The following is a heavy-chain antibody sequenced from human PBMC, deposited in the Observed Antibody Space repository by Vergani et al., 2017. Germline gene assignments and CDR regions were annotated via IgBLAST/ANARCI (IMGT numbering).Heavy chain of an antibody. Sequence: EVQLLESGGGLVQPGGSLRLSCAASGFTFSSYAMSWVRQAPGKGLEWVSAISGGCGSTYYADSVKGRFTISRDNSKNTLYLQMNSLRAEDTAVYYCAKXEPISGSYYNDPRDYFDYWGQGTLVTVSS. CDR1: GFTFSSYA. V-gene: IGHV3-23*01. J-gene: IGHJ4*02. CDR3: AKXEPISGSYYNDPRDYFDY. CDR2: ISGGCGST. D-gene: IGHD3-10*01.